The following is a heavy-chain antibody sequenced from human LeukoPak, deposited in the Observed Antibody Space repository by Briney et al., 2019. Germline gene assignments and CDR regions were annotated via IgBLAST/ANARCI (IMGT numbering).Heavy chain of an antibody. CDR1: GFTFSTYA. V-gene: IGHV3-23*01. CDR3: AKENGYNYYFDY. J-gene: IGHJ4*02. Sequence: GGSLRLSCAASGFTFSTYALSWVRQAPGKGLEWVSAISGSGGSTNYADSVKGRFTISRDNSKNTLYLQMNSLRAEDTAVYYCAKENGYNYYFDYWGQGTLVTVSS. CDR2: ISGSGGST. D-gene: IGHD5-24*01.